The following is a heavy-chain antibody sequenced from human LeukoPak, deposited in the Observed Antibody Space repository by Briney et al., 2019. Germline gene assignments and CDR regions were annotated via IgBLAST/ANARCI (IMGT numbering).Heavy chain of an antibody. J-gene: IGHJ4*02. V-gene: IGHV3-NL1*01. CDR1: GFTFSSYG. Sequence: PGGSLRLSCAASGFTFSSYGMHWVRQAPGKGLEWVSAISGSGGSTYYADSVKGRFTISRDNSKNTLYLQMNSLRAEDTAVYYCARDQVLFRGYSYGPSIFDYWGQGTLVTVSS. CDR2: ISGSGGST. CDR3: ARDQVLFRGYSYGPSIFDY. D-gene: IGHD5-18*01.